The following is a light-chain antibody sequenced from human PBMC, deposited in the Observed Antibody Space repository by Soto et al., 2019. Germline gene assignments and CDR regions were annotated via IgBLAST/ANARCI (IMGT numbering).Light chain of an antibody. CDR2: DAS. CDR3: QQRSNWPRA. Sequence: EIVLTQSPATLSLSPGERATLSCRASQSVSTYLAWFQHKPGQAHRLLIYDASSRATGIPARFSGSGSGTDFTLTISSLEPEDFAVYYCQQRSNWPRAFGPGTKVEIK. J-gene: IGKJ1*01. V-gene: IGKV3-11*01. CDR1: QSVSTY.